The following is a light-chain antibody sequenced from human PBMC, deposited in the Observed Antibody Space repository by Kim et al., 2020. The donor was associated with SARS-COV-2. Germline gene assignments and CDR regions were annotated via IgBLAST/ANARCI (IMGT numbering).Light chain of an antibody. CDR3: TSYTSTNTPVI. CDR2: EVS. Sequence: QSALTQPASVSGSPGQSITISCTGTSSDVGGYNYVSWYQQYPGKAPKLMIYEVSNRPLGVSNRFSGSKSGNTASLTISGLQAEDEADYYCTSYTSTNTPVIFGGGTKVTVL. CDR1: SSDVGGYNY. J-gene: IGLJ2*01. V-gene: IGLV2-14*01.